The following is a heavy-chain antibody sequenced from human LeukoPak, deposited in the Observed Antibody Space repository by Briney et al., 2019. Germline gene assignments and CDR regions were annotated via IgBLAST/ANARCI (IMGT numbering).Heavy chain of an antibody. CDR2: IYYSGST. CDR3: ARVYVGATYYYYMDV. V-gene: IGHV4-59*01. D-gene: IGHD1-26*01. J-gene: IGHJ6*03. CDR1: GGSISSYY. Sequence: PSETLSLTCTVSGGSISSYYWSWIRQPPGKGLEWIGYIYYSGSTNYNPSLKSRVTISVDTSKNQFSLKPSSVTAADTAVYYCARVYVGATYYYYMDVWGKGTTVTVSS.